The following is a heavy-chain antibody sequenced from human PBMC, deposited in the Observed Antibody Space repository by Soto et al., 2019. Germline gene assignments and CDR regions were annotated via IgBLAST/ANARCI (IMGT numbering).Heavy chain of an antibody. V-gene: IGHV1-24*01. CDR3: STKGRWYVGYYYYGMDV. Sequence: ASVKVSCKVSGYTLTELSMHWVRQAPGKGLEWMGGFDPEDGETIYAQKFQGRVTMTEDTSTDTANIEQSSLRSEDTSVYYCSTKGRWYVGYYYYGMDVWGQGTTVTVSS. CDR1: GYTLTELS. D-gene: IGHD6-13*01. CDR2: FDPEDGET. J-gene: IGHJ6*02.